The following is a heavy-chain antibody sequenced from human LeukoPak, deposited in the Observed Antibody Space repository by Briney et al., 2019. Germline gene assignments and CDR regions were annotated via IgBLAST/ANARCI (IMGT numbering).Heavy chain of an antibody. D-gene: IGHD1-26*01. J-gene: IGHJ4*02. CDR1: GYTFTSYA. CDR3: ARTGIVGATAGQIDY. V-gene: IGHV1-3*03. CDR2: INAGNGNT. Sequence: GASVKVSCKASGYTFTSYAMHWVRQAPGQRLEWMGWINAGNGNTKYSQEFQGRVTITRDTSASTAYMELSSLRSEDMAVYYCARTGIVGATAGQIDYWGQGTLVTVSS.